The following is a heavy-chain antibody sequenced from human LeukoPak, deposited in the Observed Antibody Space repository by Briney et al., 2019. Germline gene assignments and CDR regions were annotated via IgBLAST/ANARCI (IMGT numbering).Heavy chain of an antibody. V-gene: IGHV3-30*07. CDR2: ISSDRLNI. CDR3: ARGRNAGGPYYSDY. J-gene: IGHJ4*02. D-gene: IGHD4-23*01. CDR1: GFTFTSYA. Sequence: QPGGSLRLSCAASGFTFTSYAMHWVRQAPGKGLEWVAIISSDRLNIYYADSVKGRFTISRDNAKNSLFLQLSSLRDEDTAVYYCARGRNAGGPYYSDYWGQGTLVTVSS.